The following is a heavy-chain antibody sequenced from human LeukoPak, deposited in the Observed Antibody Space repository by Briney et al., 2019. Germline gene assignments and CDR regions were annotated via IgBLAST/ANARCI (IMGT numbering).Heavy chain of an antibody. V-gene: IGHV4-34*01. D-gene: IGHD3-16*02. CDR2: INHSGST. CDR1: GGSFSGYY. J-gene: IGHJ4*02. Sequence: SETLSLTCAVYGGSFSGYYWSWIRQPPGKGLEWIGEINHSGSTNYNPSLKSRVTISVDTSKNQFSLKLSSVTAADTAVYYCARIYYDYIWGSYRSPRDFDYWGRGTLVTVSS. CDR3: ARIYYDYIWGSYRSPRDFDY.